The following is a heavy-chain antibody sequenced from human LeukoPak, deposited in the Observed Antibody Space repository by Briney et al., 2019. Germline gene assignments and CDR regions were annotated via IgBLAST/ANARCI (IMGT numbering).Heavy chain of an antibody. CDR3: ARLLTGVPEY. D-gene: IGHD1-14*01. V-gene: IGHV3-48*03. CDR1: GFTFSGFE. Sequence: GGSLRLSCAASGFTFSGFEMKCVRQAPGKGLEWVSYISSSGSAIYYADSVKGRFTISRDNAKNSLYLQMNSLRAEDTAVYYCARLLTGVPEYWGQGTLVTVSS. J-gene: IGHJ4*02. CDR2: ISSSGSAI.